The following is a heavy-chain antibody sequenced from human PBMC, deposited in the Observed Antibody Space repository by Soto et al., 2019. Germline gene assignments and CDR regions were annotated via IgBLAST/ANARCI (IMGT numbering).Heavy chain of an antibody. CDR3: ARDHVYYYGSGSYGYYYGMDV. CDR2: IIPIFGTA. V-gene: IGHV1-69*13. CDR1: GYTFTSYA. D-gene: IGHD3-10*01. J-gene: IGHJ6*02. Sequence: SVKVSCKASGYTFTSYAISWVRQAPGQGLEWMGGIIPIFGTANYAQKFQGRVTITADESTSTAYMELSSLRSEDTAVYYCARDHVYYYGSGSYGYYYGMDVWGQGTTVTVSS.